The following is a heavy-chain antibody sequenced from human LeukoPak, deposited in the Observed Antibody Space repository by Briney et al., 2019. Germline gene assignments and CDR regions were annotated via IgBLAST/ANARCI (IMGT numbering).Heavy chain of an antibody. CDR2: IWYDGSEK. D-gene: IGHD2-15*01. J-gene: IGHJ4*02. CDR3: ASGRGGRGGINYFDY. Sequence: GGSLRLSCAVSGLTFRNYGMHWVRQAPGKGLEWVAVIWYDGSEKYYVDSVKGRFTTSRDNSKNTLYLQMNSLRAEDTALYYCASGRGGRGGINYFDYWGQGTLVTVSS. V-gene: IGHV3-33*01. CDR1: GLTFRNYG.